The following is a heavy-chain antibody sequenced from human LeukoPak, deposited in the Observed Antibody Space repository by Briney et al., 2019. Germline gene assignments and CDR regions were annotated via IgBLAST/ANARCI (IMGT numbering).Heavy chain of an antibody. J-gene: IGHJ4*02. CDR3: ANEEDGDIVVVPSTTGH. V-gene: IGHV3-30*02. D-gene: IGHD2-2*01. CDR1: GFIFSNYG. CDR2: IRSDGSNK. Sequence: GGSLRLSCAASGFIFSNYGMHWVRQAPGKGLEWVAFIRSDGSNKYYADSLKGRFTISRDNSKNTLYLQMNSLRAEDTAVYYCANEEDGDIVVVPSTTGHWGQGTLVTVSS.